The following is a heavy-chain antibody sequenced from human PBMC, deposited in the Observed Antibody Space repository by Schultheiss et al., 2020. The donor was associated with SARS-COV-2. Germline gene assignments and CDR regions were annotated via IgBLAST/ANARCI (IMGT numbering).Heavy chain of an antibody. D-gene: IGHD3-3*01. CDR2: INPNSGNT. CDR3: ARSWEYYDFWSGYLNWFDP. J-gene: IGHJ5*02. V-gene: IGHV1-8*01. Sequence: ASVKVSCKASGYTFTSYDINWVRQATGQGLEWMGWINPNSGNTGYAQKFQGRVTMTRNTSISTAYMELSSLRSEDTAVYYCARSWEYYDFWSGYLNWFDPWGQGTLVTVSS. CDR1: GYTFTSYD.